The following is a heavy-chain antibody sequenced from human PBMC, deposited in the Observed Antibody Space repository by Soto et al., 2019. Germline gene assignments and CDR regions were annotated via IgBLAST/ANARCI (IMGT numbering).Heavy chain of an antibody. D-gene: IGHD2-21*01. CDR1: GFALSRYW. CDR2: INSGGNIT. J-gene: IGHJ6*02. V-gene: IGHV3-74*01. Sequence: PGGYLRLSCTASGFALSRYWMYWVRQAPGKGLVWVSHINSGGNITPYPDSVRGRFTISRDNSKNTLYLDMHSLTTDDTAVYFCARSLWSPYFYYGLDVWGQGTTVTVSS. CDR3: ARSLWSPYFYYGLDV.